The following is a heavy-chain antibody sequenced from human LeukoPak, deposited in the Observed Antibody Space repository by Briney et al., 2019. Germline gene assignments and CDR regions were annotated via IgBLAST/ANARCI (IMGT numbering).Heavy chain of an antibody. CDR1: GFTFSSYA. J-gene: IGHJ4*02. CDR2: IYSGGST. CDR3: AKDQEGGAGTGRFDY. D-gene: IGHD6-13*01. V-gene: IGHV3-66*01. Sequence: GGSLRLSCAASGFTFSSYAMNWVRQAPGKGLEWVSVIYSGGSTYYADSVKGRFTISRDNSKNTLYLQMNSLRAEDTAVYYCAKDQEGGAGTGRFDYWGQGTLVTVSS.